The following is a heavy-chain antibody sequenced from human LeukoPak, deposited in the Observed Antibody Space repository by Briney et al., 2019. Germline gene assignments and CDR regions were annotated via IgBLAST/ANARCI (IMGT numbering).Heavy chain of an antibody. V-gene: IGHV4-39*07. CDR1: GASVTDYY. D-gene: IGHD4-17*01. J-gene: IGHJ4*02. Sequence: SETLSLTCTVSGASVTDYYWGWIRQPPGKGLEWIGTIYYSGSTYYNPSLKSRVTISVDTSKNQFSLKLSSVTAADTAVYYCARVPTVTFFDYWGQGTLVTVSS. CDR3: ARVPTVTFFDY. CDR2: IYYSGST.